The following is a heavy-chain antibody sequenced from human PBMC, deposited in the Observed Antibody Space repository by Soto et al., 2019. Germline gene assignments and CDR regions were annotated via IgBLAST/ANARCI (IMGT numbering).Heavy chain of an antibody. CDR3: ARPLGWSDAFDI. J-gene: IGHJ3*02. CDR1: GFSFSGYW. Sequence: EVQLVESGGDLVQPGGSLRLSCAASGFSFSGYWMSWVRQAPGKGLEWVANIKQDGREKYYVDSVKGRFTISKDNAENSPYTEMNSLRAEDTAIYYGARPLGWSDAFDICGQGTMVTDSS. D-gene: IGHD6-19*01. V-gene: IGHV3-7*01. CDR2: IKQDGREK.